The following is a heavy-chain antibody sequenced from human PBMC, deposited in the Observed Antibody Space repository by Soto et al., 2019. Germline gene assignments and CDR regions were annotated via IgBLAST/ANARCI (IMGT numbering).Heavy chain of an antibody. D-gene: IGHD4-4*01. J-gene: IGHJ4*02. Sequence: PSETLSLTCTVSGGSISSYYWSWIRQPPGKGLEWIGYIYYSGSTNYNPSLKSRVTISVDTSKNQFSLKLSSVTAADTAVYYCARSPYYSNFDSWGQGTLVTVSS. CDR1: GGSISSYY. CDR3: ARSPYYSNFDS. CDR2: IYYSGST. V-gene: IGHV4-59*01.